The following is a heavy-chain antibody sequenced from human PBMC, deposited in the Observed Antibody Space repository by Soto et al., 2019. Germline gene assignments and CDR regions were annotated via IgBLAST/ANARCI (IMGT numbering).Heavy chain of an antibody. CDR2: INPNSGGT. J-gene: IGHJ6*02. D-gene: IGHD6-6*01. CDR1: GYTFTGYY. CDR3: AREEYSSSQTYGMDV. Sequence: QVQLVQSGAEVKKPGASVKVSCKASGYTFTGYYMHWVRQAPGQGLEWMGWINPNSGGTNYAQKFHGRVTMTMDTSISTACMELSRLRSDDTAVYYCAREEYSSSQTYGMDVWGQRTTVTVSS. V-gene: IGHV1-2*02.